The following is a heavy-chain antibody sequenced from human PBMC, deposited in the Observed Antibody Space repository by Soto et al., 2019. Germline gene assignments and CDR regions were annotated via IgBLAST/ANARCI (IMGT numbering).Heavy chain of an antibody. J-gene: IGHJ6*02. CDR3: ARLSLLGYCSSTSCYRVYGMDV. CDR1: GGSFSGYY. Sequence: KPSETLSLTCAVYGGSFSGYYWSWIRQPPGKGLEWIGEINHSGSTNYNPSLKSRVTISVDTSKNQFSLKLSSVTAADTAVYYCARLSLLGYCSSTSCYRVYGMDVWGQGTTVTVSS. CDR2: INHSGST. V-gene: IGHV4-34*01. D-gene: IGHD2-2*01.